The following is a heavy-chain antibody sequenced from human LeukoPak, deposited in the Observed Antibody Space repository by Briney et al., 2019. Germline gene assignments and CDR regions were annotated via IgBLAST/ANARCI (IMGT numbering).Heavy chain of an antibody. Sequence: QPGGSLRLSCAASGFTFSSYWMHWVRQAPGKGLVWVSRINSDGSSTSYADSVKGRFTISRDNAKNTLYLQMNSLRAEDTAVYYCASQNYDFWSGYPEYYLDYWGQGTLSPSPQ. J-gene: IGHJ4*02. V-gene: IGHV3-74*01. CDR3: ASQNYDFWSGYPEYYLDY. D-gene: IGHD3-3*01. CDR2: INSDGSST. CDR1: GFTFSSYW.